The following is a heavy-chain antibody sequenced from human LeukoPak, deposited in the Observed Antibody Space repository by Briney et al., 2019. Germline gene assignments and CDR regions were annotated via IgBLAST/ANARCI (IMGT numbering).Heavy chain of an antibody. Sequence: TGGSLRLSCAASGFTFSTYSMNWVRQAPGKGLEWVANIKQDGSEKYYVDSVKGRFTISRDNAKNSLYLQMNSLRAEDTAVYYCARGLEWLYYMDVWGKGTTVTVSS. CDR2: IKQDGSEK. J-gene: IGHJ6*03. V-gene: IGHV3-7*03. CDR1: GFTFSTYS. CDR3: ARGLEWLYYMDV. D-gene: IGHD3-3*01.